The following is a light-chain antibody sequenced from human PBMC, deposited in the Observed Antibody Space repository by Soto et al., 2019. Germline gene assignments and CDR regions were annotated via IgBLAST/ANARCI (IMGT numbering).Light chain of an antibody. Sequence: QSALTQPRSVSGAPGPSVTISCTGTSSDVGGYNCFSWYQQHPGKAPQLIIYDVTQRPSGVPDRFSGSKSGNTASLSISGLQAEDEADYYCCSHSASYTFVFGTGTKVTVL. V-gene: IGLV2-11*01. CDR3: CSHSASYTFV. CDR2: DVT. J-gene: IGLJ1*01. CDR1: SSDVGGYNC.